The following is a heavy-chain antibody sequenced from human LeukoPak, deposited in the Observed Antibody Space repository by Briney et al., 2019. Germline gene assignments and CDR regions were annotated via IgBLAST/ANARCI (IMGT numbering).Heavy chain of an antibody. CDR2: ISSSGSTI. V-gene: IGHV3-48*03. CDR1: GFTFSSYE. CDR3: ARDTLSMAEQQLVRYFDY. D-gene: IGHD6-13*01. Sequence: GGSLRLSCAASGFTFSSYEMNWVRQAPGKGLEWVSYISSSGSTIYYADSVKGRFTISRDNAKNSLYLQMNSLRAEDTAVYYCARDTLSMAEQQLVRYFDYWGQGTLDTVSS. J-gene: IGHJ4*02.